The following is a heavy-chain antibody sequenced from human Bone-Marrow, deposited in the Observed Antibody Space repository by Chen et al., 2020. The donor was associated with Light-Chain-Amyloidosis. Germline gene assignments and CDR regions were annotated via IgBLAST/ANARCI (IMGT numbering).Heavy chain of an antibody. CDR3: ARRRDGYNFDY. J-gene: IGHJ4*02. Sequence: EVQLEQSGPEVKKPGESLKISCKGSGYTFPNYWIGWVRQMPGKGLEWMGVIYPDDSDASYRPSCEGQVTISADKSITTAYLQWRSLKASDTAMYYCARRRDGYNFDYWGQGTLVTVSS. D-gene: IGHD5-12*01. CDR2: IYPDDSDA. V-gene: IGHV5-51*01. CDR1: GYTFPNYW.